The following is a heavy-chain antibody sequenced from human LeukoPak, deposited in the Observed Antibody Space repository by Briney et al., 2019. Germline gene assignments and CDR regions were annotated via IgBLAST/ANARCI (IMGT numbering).Heavy chain of an antibody. V-gene: IGHV4-61*09. CDR1: GDSISSGTYY. CDR2: VYSSGNT. J-gene: IGHJ5*02. CDR3: ARGVGSSSSNWFDP. D-gene: IGHD6-6*01. Sequence: SQTLSLTCTVSGDSISSGTYYWSWIRQPAGKGLEWIGHVYSSGNTNYNPSLKSRVTISIDTSKNQFSLKLSSVTAADTAAYYCARGVGSSSSNWFDPWGQGTLVTVSS.